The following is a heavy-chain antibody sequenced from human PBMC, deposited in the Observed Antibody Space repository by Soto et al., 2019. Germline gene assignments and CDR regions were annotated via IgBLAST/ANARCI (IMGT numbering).Heavy chain of an antibody. Sequence: SETLSLTCAVSGGSISSGGYSWSWIRQPPGKGLEWIGYIFYIGSTYYNPSLKSRVTISVDTSKNQFSLKLNSVTAADTAVYYCARSVFPWGQGTLVTVSS. CDR2: IFYIGST. CDR1: GGSISSGGYS. V-gene: IGHV4-31*11. CDR3: ARSVFP. J-gene: IGHJ5*02.